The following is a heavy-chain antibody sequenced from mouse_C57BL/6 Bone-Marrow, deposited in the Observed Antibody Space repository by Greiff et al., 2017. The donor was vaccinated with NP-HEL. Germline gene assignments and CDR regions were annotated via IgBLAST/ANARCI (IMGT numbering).Heavy chain of an antibody. Sequence: QVHVKQPGAELVKPGASVKMSCKASGYTFTSYWITWVKQRPGQGLEWIGDIYPGSGSTNYNEKFKSKATLTVDTSSSTAYMQLSSLTSEDSAVYYCARGKRFTTVVAPNYWGQGTTLTVSS. J-gene: IGHJ2*01. CDR1: GYTFTSYW. CDR3: ARGKRFTTVVAPNY. D-gene: IGHD1-1*01. V-gene: IGHV1-55*01. CDR2: IYPGSGST.